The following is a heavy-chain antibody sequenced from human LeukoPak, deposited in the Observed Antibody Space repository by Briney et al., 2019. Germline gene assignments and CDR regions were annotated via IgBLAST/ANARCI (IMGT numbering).Heavy chain of an antibody. CDR1: GFTFSSYA. V-gene: IGHV3-30-3*01. J-gene: IGHJ4*02. D-gene: IGHD1-26*01. CDR2: ISYDGSNK. CDR3: AREIGRVAVD. Sequence: GRSLRLSCAASGFTFSSYAMHWVRQAPGKGLEWVAVISYDGSNKYYADSVKGRFTISRDNSKNTLYLQMNSLRAEDTAVYYCAREIGRVAVDWGQGTLVTVSS.